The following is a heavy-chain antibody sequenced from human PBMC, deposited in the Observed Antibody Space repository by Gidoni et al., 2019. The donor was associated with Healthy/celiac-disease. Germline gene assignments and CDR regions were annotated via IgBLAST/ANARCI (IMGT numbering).Heavy chain of an antibody. D-gene: IGHD2-21*02. CDR1: GFTFDDYA. CDR2: ISWNSGSI. J-gene: IGHJ4*02. Sequence: EVQLVESGGGLVQPGRSLRLSCAASGFTFDDYAMHWVRQAPGKGLGWVSGISWNSGSIGDADSEKGRVTISRDNAKNSLYLQMNSLRAEDTALYYCAKGSPATAIGPSFDYWGQGTLVTVSS. V-gene: IGHV3-9*01. CDR3: AKGSPATAIGPSFDY.